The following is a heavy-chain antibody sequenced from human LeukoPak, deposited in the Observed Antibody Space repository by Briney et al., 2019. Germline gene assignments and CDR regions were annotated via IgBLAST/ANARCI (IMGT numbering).Heavy chain of an antibody. D-gene: IGHD3-3*01. CDR3: AKEVEGSGNYHLDK. J-gene: IGHJ4*02. V-gene: IGHV3-23*01. Sequence: GGSLRLSCTASGFTFSSYAMSWVRQAPGKGLEWVSAISGSGGSTYYADSVKGRFTISRDNSKNTLYLQMNRLRAEDTALFYCAKEVEGSGNYHLDKWGQGTLVAVPS. CDR2: ISGSGGST. CDR1: GFTFSSYA.